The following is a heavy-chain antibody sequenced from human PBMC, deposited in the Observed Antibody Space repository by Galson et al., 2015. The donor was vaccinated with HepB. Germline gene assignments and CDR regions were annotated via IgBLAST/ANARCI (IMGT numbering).Heavy chain of an antibody. CDR3: TTDRDGDTATLNAFDI. J-gene: IGHJ3*02. CDR1: GFTFTYAW. D-gene: IGHD5-18*01. V-gene: IGHV3-15*01. CDR2: IKTKTDGGTT. Sequence: LRLSCAASGFTFTYAWMSWVRQAPGKGLEWVGRIKTKTDGGTTDYAAPVKGRFTISRDDSKKTLYLQMNSLKTEDTAVYYCTTDRDGDTATLNAFDIWGQGTMVTVSS.